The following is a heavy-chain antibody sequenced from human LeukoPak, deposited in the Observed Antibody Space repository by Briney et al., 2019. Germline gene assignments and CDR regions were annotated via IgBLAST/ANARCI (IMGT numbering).Heavy chain of an antibody. Sequence: ASVKVSCKASGYTFTGYYMHWVRQAPGQGLEWMGWIYPNSGGTNYAQKFQGRVTVTRDTSISTAYMELSRLRSDDTAVYYCAREAYDSGSFRTDYYYMDVWGKGTTVTISS. D-gene: IGHD3-10*01. CDR2: IYPNSGGT. CDR1: GYTFTGYY. CDR3: AREAYDSGSFRTDYYYMDV. V-gene: IGHV1-2*02. J-gene: IGHJ6*03.